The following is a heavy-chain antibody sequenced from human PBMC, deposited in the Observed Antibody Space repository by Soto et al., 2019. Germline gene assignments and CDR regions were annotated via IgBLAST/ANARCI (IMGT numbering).Heavy chain of an antibody. D-gene: IGHD3-3*01. V-gene: IGHV1-8*01. CDR2: MNPNSGNT. Sequence: GASVKVSCKASGYTFTSYDINWVRQATGQGLEWMGWMNPNSGNTGYAQKFQGRVTMTRNTSISTAYMELSSLRSEDTAVYYCARVSRGSEWLLHYYYYYGMDVWGQGTTVTVSS. CDR1: GYTFTSYD. J-gene: IGHJ6*02. CDR3: ARVSRGSEWLLHYYYYYGMDV.